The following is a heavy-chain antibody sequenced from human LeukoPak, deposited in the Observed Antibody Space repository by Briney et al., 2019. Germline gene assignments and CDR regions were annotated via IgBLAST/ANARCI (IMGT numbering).Heavy chain of an antibody. CDR3: ARTSDGSGRYTDY. Sequence: KPSETLSLTCTVSGGSISGSSYYWGRIRQPPGKGLEWIGSMHYSGSTYYNPSLESRVTLSVDTSKNQVSLNLNSVTAADTAVYYCARTSDGSGRYTDYWGQGTLLTVSS. V-gene: IGHV4-39*01. CDR1: GGSISGSSYY. D-gene: IGHD3-10*01. J-gene: IGHJ4*02. CDR2: MHYSGST.